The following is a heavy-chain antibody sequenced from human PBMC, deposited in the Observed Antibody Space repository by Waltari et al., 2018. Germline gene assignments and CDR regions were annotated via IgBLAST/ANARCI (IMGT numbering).Heavy chain of an antibody. J-gene: IGHJ4*02. CDR1: AGSTSSHY. CDR2: IYASGST. CDR3: ARDRGYQDY. V-gene: IGHV4-59*11. D-gene: IGHD3-10*01. Sequence: QVQLQESGPGLVKPSETLSLTCPVSAGSTSSHYWSWIRQPPGKGLEWIGDIYASGSTNYNPSLKSRVIISVDTSKNQFSLKVRSMTAADTAVYYCARDRGYQDYWGQGTLVTVSS.